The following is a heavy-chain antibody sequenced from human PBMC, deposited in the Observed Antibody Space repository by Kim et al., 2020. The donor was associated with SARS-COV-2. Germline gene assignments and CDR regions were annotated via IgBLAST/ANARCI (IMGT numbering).Heavy chain of an antibody. CDR1: GFTLSTYA. CDR3: ARDPWSRLRGLIYSYYGMAV. CDR2: ISYDGSNY. Sequence: GGSLRLSCAASGFTLSTYAMHWVRQTPGKGLEWVAVISYDGSNYYYADSVKGRFTISRDNSKNTLYLQMNSLRPEDTAVYHCARDPWSRLRGLIYSYYGMAVWGQGTTVTVSS. D-gene: IGHD3-10*01. J-gene: IGHJ6*02. V-gene: IGHV3-30-3*01.